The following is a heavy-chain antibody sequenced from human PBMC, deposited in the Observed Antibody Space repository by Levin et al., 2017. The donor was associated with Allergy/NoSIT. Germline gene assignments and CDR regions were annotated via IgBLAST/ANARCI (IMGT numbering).Heavy chain of an antibody. Sequence: GGSLRLSCAASGFTFSSYGMHWVRQAPGKGLEWVAVISYDGSNKYYADSVKGRFTISRDNSKNTLYLQMNSLRAEDTAVYYCAKASTVTTVTTTDLMGLDYWGQGTLVTVSS. D-gene: IGHD4-17*01. CDR1: GFTFSSYG. CDR3: AKASTVTTVTTTDLMGLDY. CDR2: ISYDGSNK. J-gene: IGHJ4*02. V-gene: IGHV3-30*18.